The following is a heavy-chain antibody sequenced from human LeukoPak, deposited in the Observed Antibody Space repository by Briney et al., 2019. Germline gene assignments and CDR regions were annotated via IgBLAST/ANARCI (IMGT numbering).Heavy chain of an antibody. Sequence: GGSLRLSCAASGFTLSGYWMSWVRQAPGKGLEWVARLHADGIERYYVDPVKGRFTISRDNAKNSLHLQMYSLRLDGTAVYYCARGGYSFDYLGQGTLVTVSS. V-gene: IGHV3-7*01. CDR1: GFTLSGYW. CDR3: ARGGYSFDY. J-gene: IGHJ4*02. CDR2: LHADGIER. D-gene: IGHD5-12*01.